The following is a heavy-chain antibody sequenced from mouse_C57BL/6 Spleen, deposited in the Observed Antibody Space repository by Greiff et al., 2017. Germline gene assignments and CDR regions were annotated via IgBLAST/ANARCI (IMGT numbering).Heavy chain of an antibody. CDR3: ARRNGYYDDSWFAY. D-gene: IGHD2-13*01. Sequence: EVQLVESGGDLVKPGGSLKLSCAASGFTFSSYGMSWVRQTPDKRLEWVATISSGGSYTYYPDSVKGRFTISRDNAKNTLYLQMSSLKSEDTAMYYCARRNGYYDDSWFAYWGQGTLVTVSA. CDR2: ISSGGSYT. V-gene: IGHV5-6*01. J-gene: IGHJ3*01. CDR1: GFTFSSYG.